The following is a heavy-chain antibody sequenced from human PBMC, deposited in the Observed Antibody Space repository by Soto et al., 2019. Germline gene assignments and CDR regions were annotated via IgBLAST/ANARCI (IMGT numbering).Heavy chain of an antibody. Sequence: ASCRSCKASGYTFTSYYMHCVRQAPGQGLEWMGIINPSGGSTSYAQKFQGRVTMTRDTSTSTVYMELSSLRSEDTAVYYCARVGMTTVTMDYWGQGTLVTVSS. CDR1: GYTFTSYY. V-gene: IGHV1-46*01. CDR3: ARVGMTTVTMDY. D-gene: IGHD4-17*01. J-gene: IGHJ4*02. CDR2: INPSGGST.